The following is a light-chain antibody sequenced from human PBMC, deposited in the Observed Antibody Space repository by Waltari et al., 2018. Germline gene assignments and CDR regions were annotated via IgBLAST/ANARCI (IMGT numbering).Light chain of an antibody. CDR2: EVS. V-gene: IGLV2-14*01. Sequence: QSALTQPASVSGSPGQSITISCTGTSSDVGSYKYVSWYQQHPGKTPKLLIYEVSNRPSGGSNRFSGSKSGTTASLTISGLQAEDEADYYCSSYADNYFYVFGTGTKVTVL. CDR3: SSYADNYFYV. J-gene: IGLJ1*01. CDR1: SSDVGSYKY.